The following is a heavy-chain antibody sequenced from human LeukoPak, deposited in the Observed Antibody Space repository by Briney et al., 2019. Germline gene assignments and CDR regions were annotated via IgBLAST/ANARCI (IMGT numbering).Heavy chain of an antibody. CDR2: ISSSSSYI. Sequence: GGSLRLSCAASGFTFRSYSMNWVRQAPGKGLEWVSPISSSSSYIYYADSVKGRFTISRDNAKNSLYLQMNSLRAEDTAVYYCARDGYNLNLNWFDPWGQGTLVTVSS. J-gene: IGHJ5*02. V-gene: IGHV3-21*01. CDR1: GFTFRSYS. D-gene: IGHD1-20*01. CDR3: ARDGYNLNLNWFDP.